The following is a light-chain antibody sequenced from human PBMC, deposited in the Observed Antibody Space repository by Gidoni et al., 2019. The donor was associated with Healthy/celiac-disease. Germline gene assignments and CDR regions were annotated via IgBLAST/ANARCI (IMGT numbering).Light chain of an antibody. CDR2: WGS. CDR3: QQYYRTPYT. Sequence: DIAMTQLPVPLAASLREWTTINCKSSLSVLYSSNDKNYLAWYQQKPGQPPKLLIYWGSTRESGVPDRFSGSGSGTDFTLTISSLQAEDVAVYYCQQYYRTPYTFGQXTKLEIK. V-gene: IGKV4-1*01. J-gene: IGKJ2*01. CDR1: LSVLYSSNDKNY.